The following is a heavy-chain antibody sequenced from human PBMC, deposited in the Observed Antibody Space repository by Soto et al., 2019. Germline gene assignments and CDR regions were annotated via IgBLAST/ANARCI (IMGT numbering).Heavy chain of an antibody. CDR1: GGCSRGYY. Sequence: PSETLPLTWAVCGGCSRGYYWSWIRQPPGKGLEWIGEINHSGSTNYNPSLKSRVTISVDTSKNQFSLKLSSVTAADTAVYYCARVVLSVAGTWYYYYGMDVGGQGTTVT. CDR3: ARVVLSVAGTWYYYYGMDV. V-gene: IGHV4-34*01. J-gene: IGHJ6*02. D-gene: IGHD6-19*01. CDR2: INHSGST.